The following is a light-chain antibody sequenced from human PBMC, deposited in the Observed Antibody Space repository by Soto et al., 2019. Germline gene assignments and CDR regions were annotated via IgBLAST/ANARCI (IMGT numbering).Light chain of an antibody. CDR2: DVN. Sequence: QSALTQPASVSGSPGQSITISCTGTSSDVGRYNFVSWYQQHPGKAPKFIIYDVNNQPSGVSNRCSGSTSGDTASLTISGLPAEDEADYYCSSYTSRSTYVFGTGTKLTVL. J-gene: IGLJ1*01. V-gene: IGLV2-14*01. CDR3: SSYTSRSTYV. CDR1: SSDVGRYNF.